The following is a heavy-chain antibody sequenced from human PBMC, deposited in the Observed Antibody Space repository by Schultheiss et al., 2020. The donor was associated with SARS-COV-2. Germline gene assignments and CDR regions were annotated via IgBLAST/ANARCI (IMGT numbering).Heavy chain of an antibody. Sequence: GGSLRLSCATSGFSFDDYAMHWVRQAPGKGLEWVSSINIFSGCIYCADSVKGRFTISRDNAKKSLYLQVNGLGAEGTAVYYCAKDDSTANYYDSSGKGGWGQGTLVTVSS. V-gene: IGHV3-21*01. J-gene: IGHJ4*02. D-gene: IGHD3-22*01. CDR3: AKDDSTANYYDSSGKGG. CDR1: GFSFDDYA. CDR2: INIFSGCI.